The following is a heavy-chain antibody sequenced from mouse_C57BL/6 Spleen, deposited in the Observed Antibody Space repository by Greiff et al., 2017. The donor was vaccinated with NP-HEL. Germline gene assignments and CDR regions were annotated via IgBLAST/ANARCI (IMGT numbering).Heavy chain of an antibody. V-gene: IGHV1-82*01. Sequence: QVQLQQSGPELVKPGASVKISCKASGYAFSSSWMNWVKQRPGKGLEWIGRIYPGDGDTNYNGKFKGKATLTADKSSSTAYMQLSSLTSEDSAVYFCARERVLLSDYWGQGTTRTVSS. CDR2: IYPGDGDT. CDR1: GYAFSSSW. CDR3: ARERVLLSDY. J-gene: IGHJ2*01. D-gene: IGHD2-10*01.